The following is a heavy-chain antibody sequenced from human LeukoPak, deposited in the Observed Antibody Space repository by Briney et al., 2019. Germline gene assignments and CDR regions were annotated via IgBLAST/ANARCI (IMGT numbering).Heavy chain of an antibody. CDR2: ISSSGSTI. CDR1: GFTFSSYE. D-gene: IGHD3-10*01. V-gene: IGHV3-48*03. Sequence: GGSLRLSCAASGFTFSSYEMNWVRQAPGKGLEWVSYISSSGSTIYYADSVKGRFTISRDNSKNTLYLQMNSLRAEDTAVYYCASFSYGSGSYYNMDAFDIWGQGTMVTVSS. CDR3: ASFSYGSGSYYNMDAFDI. J-gene: IGHJ3*02.